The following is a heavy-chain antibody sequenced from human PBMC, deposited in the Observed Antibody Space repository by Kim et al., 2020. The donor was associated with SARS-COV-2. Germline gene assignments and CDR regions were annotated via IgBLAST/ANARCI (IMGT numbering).Heavy chain of an antibody. V-gene: IGHV3-74*01. D-gene: IGHD3-10*02. CDR2: ISRDGGTT. CDR1: GFTFSNYG. CDR3: ARGMFWNGFDV. J-gene: IGHJ6*02. Sequence: GGSLRLSCAGSGFTFSNYGINWVRHAPGKGMEWVSRISRDGGTTHYADSVKGRFTLSRDNAENTLFLQMSSLRAEDTAVYYCARGMFWNGFDVWGQGTTVTVSS.